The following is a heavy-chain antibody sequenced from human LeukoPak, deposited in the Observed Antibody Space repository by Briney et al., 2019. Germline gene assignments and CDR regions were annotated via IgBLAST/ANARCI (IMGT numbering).Heavy chain of an antibody. CDR3: ARGPVPENWFDP. CDR2: MNPNSGNT. Sequence: ASVKVSCRASGYTFTSYDINWVRQATGQGLEWMGWMNPNSGNTGYAQKFQGRVTMTRNTSISTAYMELSSLRSEDTAVYYCARGPVPENWFDPWGQGTLVTVSS. J-gene: IGHJ5*02. V-gene: IGHV1-8*01. CDR1: GYTFTSYD. D-gene: IGHD1-14*01.